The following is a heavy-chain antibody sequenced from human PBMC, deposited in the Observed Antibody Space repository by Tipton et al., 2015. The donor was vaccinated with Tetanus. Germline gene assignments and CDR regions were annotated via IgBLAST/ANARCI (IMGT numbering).Heavy chain of an antibody. V-gene: IGHV1-69*01. J-gene: IGHJ6*01. CDR1: GDTFSSYA. CDR2: IIPSLGST. D-gene: IGHD1-26*01. Sequence: QLVQSGAEVKKPGSSVKVSCKASGDTFSSYAISWMRQAPGQGLEWMGGIIPSLGSTTYAPKFQGRITITADEVTTTAYMEVSSLTSEDTAVVYCARGGSYLGIYYYYARDVWGQGTAVTVSS. CDR3: ARGGSYLGIYYYYARDV.